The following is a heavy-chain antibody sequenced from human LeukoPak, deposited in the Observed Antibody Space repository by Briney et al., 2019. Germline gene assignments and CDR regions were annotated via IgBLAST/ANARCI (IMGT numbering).Heavy chain of an antibody. Sequence: GASVKVSCKAPGYTFTSYGIIWVRQAPGQGLEWMGWISAYNGNTNYAQKLQGRVTMTIDTSTSTAYMELRSLRSDDTAVYYCARDSENYYDSSGYSAYWGQGTLVTVSS. CDR2: ISAYNGNT. V-gene: IGHV1-18*01. CDR3: ARDSENYYDSSGYSAY. J-gene: IGHJ4*02. CDR1: GYTFTSYG. D-gene: IGHD3-22*01.